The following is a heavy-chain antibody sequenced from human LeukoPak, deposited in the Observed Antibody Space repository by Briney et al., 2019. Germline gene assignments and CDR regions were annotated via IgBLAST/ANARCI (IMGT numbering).Heavy chain of an antibody. Sequence: ASVKVSCKASGYTFTSYDINWVRQATGQGLEWMGWMNPNSGNTGYAQKFQGRVTITADESTSTAYMEPSSLRSEDTAVYYCARASYYDILTPDYWGQGTLVTVSS. J-gene: IGHJ4*02. CDR1: GYTFTSYD. D-gene: IGHD3-9*01. CDR3: ARASYYDILTPDY. CDR2: MNPNSGNT. V-gene: IGHV1-8*01.